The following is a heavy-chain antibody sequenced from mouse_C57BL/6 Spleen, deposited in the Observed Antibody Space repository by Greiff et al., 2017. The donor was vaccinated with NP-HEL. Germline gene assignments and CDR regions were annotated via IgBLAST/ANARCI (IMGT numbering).Heavy chain of an antibody. CDR3: ARGTAQGPFDY. Sequence: VQLQESGPELVKPGASVKISCKASGYAFSSSWMNWVKQRPGKGLEWIGRIYPGDGDTNYNGKFKGKATLTADNSSSTAYMQLSSLTSEDSAVYFCARGTAQGPFDYWGQGTTLTVSS. CDR1: GYAFSSSW. CDR2: IYPGDGDT. J-gene: IGHJ2*01. V-gene: IGHV1-82*01. D-gene: IGHD3-2*02.